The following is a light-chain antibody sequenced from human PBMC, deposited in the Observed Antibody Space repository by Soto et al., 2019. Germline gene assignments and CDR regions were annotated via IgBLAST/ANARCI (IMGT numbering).Light chain of an antibody. CDR2: AAS. Sequence: DIQMTQSPSSLSASVGDRVTITCRAGQSITTYLNWYQQKPGKAPNLLIYAASRLQSGVSSRFSGSGSGTDFTLTISSLQPEDFATYYCQESDAFPYTFGGGTKVDI. CDR3: QESDAFPYT. V-gene: IGKV1-39*01. CDR1: QSITTY. J-gene: IGKJ4*01.